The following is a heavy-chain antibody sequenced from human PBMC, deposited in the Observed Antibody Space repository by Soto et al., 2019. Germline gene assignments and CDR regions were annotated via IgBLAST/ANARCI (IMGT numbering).Heavy chain of an antibody. V-gene: IGHV3-23*01. CDR3: AKGVPGIAVAGTGYFQH. Sequence: EVQLLESGGGLVQPGGSLRLSCEAPGLTFTSYAWSWVPKAQGKGLEWVSGISGSGDSTYYADSVKGRFTISRDNSKNTLYLQMNSLRAEDTAVYYCAKGVPGIAVAGTGYFQHWGQGTLVTVSS. CDR1: GLTFTSYA. CDR2: ISGSGDST. J-gene: IGHJ1*01. D-gene: IGHD6-19*01.